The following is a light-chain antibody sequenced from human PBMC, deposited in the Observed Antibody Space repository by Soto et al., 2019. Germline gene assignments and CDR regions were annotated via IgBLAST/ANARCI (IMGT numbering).Light chain of an antibody. V-gene: IGLV1-40*01. CDR1: SANIGAAYN. CDR3: QSYDSSLSGYV. J-gene: IGLJ1*01. CDR2: GNN. Sequence: QSVLTQPPSVSGAPGQRVTISCTGSSANIGAAYNVDWYQQLPGTAPKLLIYGNNNRPSGVPARLPGSKSGTSASLAIAGLQAEDEGDYYCQSYDSSLSGYVFGTGTKVTVL.